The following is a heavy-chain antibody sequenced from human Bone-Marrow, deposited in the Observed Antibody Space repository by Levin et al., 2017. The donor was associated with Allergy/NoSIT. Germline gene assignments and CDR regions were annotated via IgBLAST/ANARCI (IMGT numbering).Heavy chain of an antibody. V-gene: IGHV4-30-2*01. D-gene: IGHD2-21*02. CDR2: IYHSGST. Sequence: SETLSLTCAVSGGSISSGGYSWSWIRQPPGKGLEWIGYIYHSGSTYYNPSLKSRVTISVDRSKNQFSLKLSSVTAADTAVYYCARDRYCGGDCSYFDYWGQGTLVTVSS. J-gene: IGHJ4*02. CDR3: ARDRYCGGDCSYFDY. CDR1: GGSISSGGYS.